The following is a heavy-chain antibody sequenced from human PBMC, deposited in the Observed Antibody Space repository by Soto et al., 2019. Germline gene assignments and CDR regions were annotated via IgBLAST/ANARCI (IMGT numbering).Heavy chain of an antibody. V-gene: IGHV1-18*01. D-gene: IGHD3-22*01. J-gene: IGHJ3*02. CDR3: ARDGAYYYDSSGYSDAFDI. Sequence: ASVKVSCKASGYTVTSYGISWVRQAPGQGLEWMGWISAYNGNTNYAQKLQGRVTMTTDTSTSTAYMELRSLRSDDTAVYYCARDGAYYYDSSGYSDAFDIWGQGTMVTVSS. CDR1: GYTVTSYG. CDR2: ISAYNGNT.